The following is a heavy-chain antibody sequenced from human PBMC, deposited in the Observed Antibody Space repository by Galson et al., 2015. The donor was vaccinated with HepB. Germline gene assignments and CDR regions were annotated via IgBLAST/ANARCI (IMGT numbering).Heavy chain of an antibody. Sequence: ETLSLTCAVYGGSFSGYYWSWIRQPPGKGLEWIGEINHSGSTNYNPSLKSRVTISVDTSKNQFSLKLSSVTAADTAVYYCARPPSMVRGSEDAFDIWGQGTMVTVSS. CDR1: GGSFSGYY. J-gene: IGHJ3*02. D-gene: IGHD3-10*01. CDR3: ARPPSMVRGSEDAFDI. V-gene: IGHV4-34*01. CDR2: INHSGST.